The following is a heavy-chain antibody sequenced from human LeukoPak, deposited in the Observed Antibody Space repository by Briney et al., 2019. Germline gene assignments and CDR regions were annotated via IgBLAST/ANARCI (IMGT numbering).Heavy chain of an antibody. J-gene: IGHJ3*02. D-gene: IGHD4-17*01. CDR2: IYYSGSA. CDR3: ARKTTTGPTKAAFDI. CDR1: GYSISTSNY. V-gene: IGHV4-28*01. Sequence: PSETLSLTCAASGYSISTSNYWAWIRQPPGKGLEWIGHIYYSGSAYYNPSLKSRVTMSVDTSKNQFSLNLSSVTAVDTAVYYCARKTTTGPTKAAFDIWGQGTMVTVSS.